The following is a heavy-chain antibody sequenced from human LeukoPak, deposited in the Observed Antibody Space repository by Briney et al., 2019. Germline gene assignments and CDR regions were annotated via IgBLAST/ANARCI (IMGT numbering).Heavy chain of an antibody. J-gene: IGHJ4*02. CDR1: GFTFSDYY. Sequence: GGSLRLSCAASGFTFSDYYMSWVRQAPGKGLEWVANIKQDGSEKYYVDSVKGRFTISRDNAKNSLYLQMNSLRAEDTAVYYCARDFVVVVAATGYWGQGTLVTVSS. V-gene: IGHV3-7*01. CDR2: IKQDGSEK. D-gene: IGHD2-15*01. CDR3: ARDFVVVVAATGY.